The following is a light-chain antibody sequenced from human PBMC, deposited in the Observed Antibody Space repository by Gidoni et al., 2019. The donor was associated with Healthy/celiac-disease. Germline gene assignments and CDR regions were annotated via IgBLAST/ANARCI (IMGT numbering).Light chain of an antibody. J-gene: IGKJ4*01. V-gene: IGKV3-11*01. CDR2: DAS. Sequence: EIVLTQSPATLSLSPGENATLSCRASQSVSSYLAWYQQKPGQAPRLLIYDASNRATGIPARFSGSGSGTDFTLTISSLEPEDFAVYYCQQRSNWPQNTFGGGTKVEIK. CDR1: QSVSSY. CDR3: QQRSNWPQNT.